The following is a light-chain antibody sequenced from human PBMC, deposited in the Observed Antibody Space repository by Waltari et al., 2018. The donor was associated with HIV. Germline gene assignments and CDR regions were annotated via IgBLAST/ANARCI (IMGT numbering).Light chain of an antibody. CDR3: QQYGSSLVT. CDR1: QGVSSSY. J-gene: IGKJ4*01. CDR2: GAY. V-gene: IGKV3-20*01. Sequence: EIVLTQSPGTLSLSPGERATLSCSAGQGVSSSYLAWYQQKRCQAPRLLIYGAYSRATDIPDRFSGSGSGTDFTLTISRLEPEDFAVYYCQQYGSSLVTFGGGTKVEIK.